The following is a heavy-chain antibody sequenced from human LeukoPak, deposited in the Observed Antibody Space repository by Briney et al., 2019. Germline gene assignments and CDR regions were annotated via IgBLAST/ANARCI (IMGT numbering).Heavy chain of an antibody. J-gene: IGHJ4*02. CDR1: GYTFTSYY. Sequence: ASVKVSCKASGYTFTSYYMHWVRQAPGQGLEWMGIINPSGGSTSYAQKFQGRVTITADKSTSTAYMELSSLRSEDTAVYYCARDSAGLLDYWGQGTLVTVSS. CDR2: INPSGGST. CDR3: ARDSAGLLDY. V-gene: IGHV1-46*01. D-gene: IGHD2-15*01.